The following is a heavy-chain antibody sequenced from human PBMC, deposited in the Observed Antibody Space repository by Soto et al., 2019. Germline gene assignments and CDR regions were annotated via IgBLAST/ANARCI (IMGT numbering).Heavy chain of an antibody. CDR3: ARGSVIVGAPNDAFDI. V-gene: IGHV1-2*02. CDR2: INPNSGGT. CDR1: GYTFTGYY. J-gene: IGHJ3*02. Sequence: ASVKVSCKASGYTFTGYYMHWVRQAPGQGLEWMGWINPNSGGTNYAQKFQGRVTMTRDTSISTAYMELSRLRSDDTAVYYCARGSVIVGAPNDAFDIWGQGTMVTVSS. D-gene: IGHD1-26*01.